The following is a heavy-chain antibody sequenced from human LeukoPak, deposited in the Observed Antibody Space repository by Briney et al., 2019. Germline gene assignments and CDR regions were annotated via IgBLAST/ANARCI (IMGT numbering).Heavy chain of an antibody. CDR3: VRVEKEFGPRGAYFDY. D-gene: IGHD3-10*01. J-gene: IGHJ4*02. CDR1: GFTFSNYA. CDR2: ISYDGSQK. V-gene: IGHV3-30*14. Sequence: GGSLRLSCAASGFTFSNYAMHWVRQAPGKGLEWVAVISYDGSQKYHADSVKGRFTISRDNSKNTLYLQMNSLRAEDTAVYYCVRVEKEFGPRGAYFDYWGQGTLVTVSS.